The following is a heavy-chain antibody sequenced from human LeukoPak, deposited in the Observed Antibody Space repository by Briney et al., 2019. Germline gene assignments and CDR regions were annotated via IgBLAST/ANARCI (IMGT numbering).Heavy chain of an antibody. V-gene: IGHV3-30-3*01. J-gene: IGHJ3*02. D-gene: IGHD3-10*01. CDR3: AKDKTYYGSGSATFDI. Sequence: GGSLRLSCAASGFTFSSYAMHWVRQAPGKGLEWVTVISYDGSNKYYADSVKGRFTISRDNSKNTLYLQMNSLRAEDTAVYYCAKDKTYYGSGSATFDIWGQGTMVTVSS. CDR1: GFTFSSYA. CDR2: ISYDGSNK.